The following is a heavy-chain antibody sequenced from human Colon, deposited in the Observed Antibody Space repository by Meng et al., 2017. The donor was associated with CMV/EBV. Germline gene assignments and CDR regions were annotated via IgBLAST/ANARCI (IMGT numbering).Heavy chain of an antibody. CDR2: LNHSGST. CDR3: ARGRNGWLLPLDS. J-gene: IGHJ4*02. D-gene: IGHD3-3*01. Sequence: QLQLKQWGAGLLKPSETLSLTCAISGWSFNAYYLTWIRQSPGKGLEWIGELNHSGSTNYNPSLKSRVTISIDTSKRHFSLRLTSVTAADTAVYYCARGRNGWLLPLDSWGQGTLVTVSS. V-gene: IGHV4-34*01. CDR1: GWSFNAYY.